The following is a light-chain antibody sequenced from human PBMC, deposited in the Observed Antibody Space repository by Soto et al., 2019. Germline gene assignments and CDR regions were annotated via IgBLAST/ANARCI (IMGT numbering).Light chain of an antibody. Sequence: DIQMTQSPSSLSASVGDRVTITCRASQGISNYLAWYQQIPGKVPKLLISAASTLQAGVPSRFSSSGSGTDFTLTISRLQHEDVATYYWQKYTTVPAFGGGTKVEIK. CDR1: QGISNY. CDR2: AAS. CDR3: QKYTTVPA. V-gene: IGKV1-27*01. J-gene: IGKJ4*01.